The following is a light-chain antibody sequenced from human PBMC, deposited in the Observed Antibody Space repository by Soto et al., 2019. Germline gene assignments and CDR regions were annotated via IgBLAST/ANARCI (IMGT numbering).Light chain of an antibody. CDR3: EHTYSTPVT. CDR2: SSS. CDR1: QNINNY. Sequence: DIQMTQSPSSLSASVGDRVTVTCRTRQNINNYLNWYQQRPGQAPKLLIYSSSTVQSGVPLRFSGSVFWTGFTLTIRSLEPEDLATCYCEHTYSTPVTFGQGTRVEIK. V-gene: IGKV1-39*01. J-gene: IGKJ5*01.